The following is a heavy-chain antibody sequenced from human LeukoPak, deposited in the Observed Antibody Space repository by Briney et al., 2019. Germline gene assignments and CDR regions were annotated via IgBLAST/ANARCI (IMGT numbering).Heavy chain of an antibody. D-gene: IGHD3-16*01. V-gene: IGHV3-33*01. CDR2: IWYDGSNK. J-gene: IGHJ3*02. CDR3: ARDYVRGNAAFDI. Sequence: QPGRSLRLSCAASGFTFSSYGMHWVRQAPGKGLEWVAVIWYDGSNKYYADSVKGRFTISRDNSKNTRYLQMNSLRAEDTAVYYCARDYVRGNAAFDIWGQGTMVTVSS. CDR1: GFTFSSYG.